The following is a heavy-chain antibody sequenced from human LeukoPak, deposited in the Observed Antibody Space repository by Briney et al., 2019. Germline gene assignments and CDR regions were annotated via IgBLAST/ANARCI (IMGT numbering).Heavy chain of an antibody. Sequence: GGSLRLSCAASGFTFTTYWMHWGRQAPGKGLVWVSHINSYGSITSYADSVKGRFTISRDNAKNTLYLQMNSLRAEDTAVYYCARDRIAGIAVAGTDYWGQGTLVTVSS. D-gene: IGHD6-19*01. CDR2: INSYGSIT. V-gene: IGHV3-74*01. J-gene: IGHJ4*02. CDR1: GFTFTTYW. CDR3: ARDRIAGIAVAGTDY.